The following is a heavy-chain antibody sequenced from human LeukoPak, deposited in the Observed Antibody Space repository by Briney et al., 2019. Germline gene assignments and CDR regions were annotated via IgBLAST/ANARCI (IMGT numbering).Heavy chain of an antibody. V-gene: IGHV3-69-1*01. CDR2: IRDSGTT. J-gene: IGHJ4*02. Sequence: GGSLRLSCAASGFTFSTYPMNWVRQAPGKGLEWISHIRDSGTTDYADSVKGRFTISRDNAKNSLYLQLSSLRAEDTAVYYCARDHNFAFDNWGQGTLVTVSS. D-gene: IGHD1-20*01. CDR3: ARDHNFAFDN. CDR1: GFTFSTYP.